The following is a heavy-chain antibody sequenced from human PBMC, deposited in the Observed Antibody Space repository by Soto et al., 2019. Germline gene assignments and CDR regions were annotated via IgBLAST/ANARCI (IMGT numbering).Heavy chain of an antibody. D-gene: IGHD2-15*01. J-gene: IGHJ6*02. CDR2: ISGSGGST. Sequence: GGSLRLSCAASGFTFSSYAMSWVRQAPGKGLEWVSAISGSGGSTYYADSAKGRFTISRDNSKNTLYLQMNSLRAEDTAVYYCAVCSGGSCYPYYYYGMDVWGQGTTVTVSS. CDR1: GFTFSSYA. CDR3: AVCSGGSCYPYYYYGMDV. V-gene: IGHV3-23*01.